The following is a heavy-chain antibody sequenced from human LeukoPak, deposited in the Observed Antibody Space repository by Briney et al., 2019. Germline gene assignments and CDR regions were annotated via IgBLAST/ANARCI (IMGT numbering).Heavy chain of an antibody. Sequence: KPSETLSLTCTVSGASVSATNHYWSWLRQHPGQGPEWIAYIYYDAGAYYNPSLESRVTISLDSSANQFSLGLSSVTAADTAVYYCARDHPVPAAPTVHYYYYGMDVWGQGTTVTVSS. J-gene: IGHJ6*02. CDR1: GASVSATNHY. CDR3: ARDHPVPAAPTVHYYYYGMDV. CDR2: IYYDAGA. V-gene: IGHV4-31*03. D-gene: IGHD2-2*01.